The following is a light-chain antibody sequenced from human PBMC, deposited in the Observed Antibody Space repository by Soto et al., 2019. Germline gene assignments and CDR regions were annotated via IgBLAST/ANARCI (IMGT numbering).Light chain of an antibody. CDR2: SDS. J-gene: IGLJ3*02. V-gene: IGLV1-47*02. CDR1: NSNIGINA. Sequence: QSVLTQPPSASGTPGQRVTISCSGSNSNIGINAVYWYQQLPGAAPTFLIYSDSQRPSGVPDRFSASKSGTSATLAIRGLRSEDEADYYCAAWDDGLRGPVFGGGTKLTVL. CDR3: AAWDDGLRGPV.